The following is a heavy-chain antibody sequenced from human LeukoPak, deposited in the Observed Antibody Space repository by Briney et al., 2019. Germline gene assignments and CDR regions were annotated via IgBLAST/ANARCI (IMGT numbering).Heavy chain of an antibody. CDR1: GCTFSSYW. CDR3: ARDYYDSWYYFDY. J-gene: IGHJ4*02. V-gene: IGHV3-7*01. D-gene: IGHD3-22*01. Sequence: GGSLRLSCAASGCTFSSYWMSWVRQAPGKGLEWVANIKQDGSEKYYVDSVKGRFTISRDNAKNSLYLQMNSLRAEDTAVYYCARDYYDSWYYFDYWGQGTLVTVSS. CDR2: IKQDGSEK.